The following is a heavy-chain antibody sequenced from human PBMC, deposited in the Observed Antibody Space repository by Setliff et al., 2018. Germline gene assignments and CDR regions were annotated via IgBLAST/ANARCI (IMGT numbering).Heavy chain of an antibody. CDR3: ARGRLLYVGDSHYFDN. J-gene: IGHJ4*02. Sequence: LSLTCTVSGGSLSSGPYYWTWVRQPAGKGLEWIGHIYSTETTSYSPSLKSRVTISADTSKNQFSLQLSSVTATDTAVYYCARGRLLYVGDSHYFDNWGQGTLVTVSS. D-gene: IGHD4-17*01. CDR1: GGSLSSGPYY. V-gene: IGHV4-61*09. CDR2: IYSTETT.